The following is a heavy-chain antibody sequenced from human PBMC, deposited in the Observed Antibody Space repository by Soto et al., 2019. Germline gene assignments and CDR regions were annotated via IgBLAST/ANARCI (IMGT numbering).Heavy chain of an antibody. D-gene: IGHD3-16*02. CDR2: IYYRGNT. J-gene: IGHJ5*02. V-gene: IGHV4-59*08. CDR1: GSPIRTYY. CDR3: ARRVFVWGSYRYFYWFDP. Sequence: SETLSLTYNNSGSPIRTYYWNRMRQPPGQGLEWIGYIYYRGNTGYNHSLKSRVTISLDTPKNQFSLKLSSVTAADTALYYCARRVFVWGSYRYFYWFDPWGQGTLVTVS.